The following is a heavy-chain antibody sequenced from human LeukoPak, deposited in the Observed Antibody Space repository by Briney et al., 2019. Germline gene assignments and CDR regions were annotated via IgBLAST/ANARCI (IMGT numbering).Heavy chain of an antibody. CDR3: AREFEATGFWALDY. J-gene: IGHJ4*02. CDR1: GFTFNTYW. CDR2: MNNDGRVI. D-gene: IGHD3-16*01. V-gene: IGHV3-74*01. Sequence: GGSLRLSCRVSGFTFNTYWMHSVRQAPGKGLVWVSRMNNDGRVISYADSVKGRFTISRDNAKNTLYLQMNSLRAEDTAVYYCAREFEATGFWALDYWGQGTLVTASS.